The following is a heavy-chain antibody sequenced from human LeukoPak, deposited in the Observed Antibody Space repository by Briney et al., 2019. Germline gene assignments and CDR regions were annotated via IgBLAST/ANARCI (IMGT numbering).Heavy chain of an antibody. J-gene: IGHJ4*02. CDR1: GGSISSSSYY. Sequence: SETLSLTCTVSGGSISSSSYYWGWIRQPPGKGLEWIGSIYYSGSTYHNPSLKSRIAISVGTSKNQFSLKLSSVTAADTAVYYCASKPKGNCTNGVCYSVFDYWGQGTLVTVSS. CDR2: IYYSGST. CDR3: ASKPKGNCTNGVCYSVFDY. V-gene: IGHV4-39*01. D-gene: IGHD2-8*01.